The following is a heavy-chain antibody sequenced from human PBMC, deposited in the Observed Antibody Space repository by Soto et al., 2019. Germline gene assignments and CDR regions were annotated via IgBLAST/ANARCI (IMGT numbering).Heavy chain of an antibody. J-gene: IGHJ4*02. V-gene: IGHV4-31*03. CDR2: RYYSEST. CDR3: ARNKCSGGSCYSWYLDY. CDR1: GGSITTGGYY. D-gene: IGHD2-15*01. Sequence: SETLSLTCTVSGGSITTGGYYWSWIRQLPGKGLEWIGHRYYSESTYYNPSLRSRVSISLDTSKNQFSLKLSFVTAADTAMYYCARNKCSGGSCYSWYLDYWGQGTPVTVS.